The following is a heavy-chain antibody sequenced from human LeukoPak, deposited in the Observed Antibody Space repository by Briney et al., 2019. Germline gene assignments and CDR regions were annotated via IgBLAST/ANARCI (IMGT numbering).Heavy chain of an antibody. J-gene: IGHJ4*02. D-gene: IGHD3-10*01. CDR3: ARASGPFDY. Sequence: GGSLRLSCVASGFXFSVYGMHWVRQAPGKGLEWVAVIWNDGSNKYYADSVKGRFTISRDNSKNTLYLQMNSLRAEDTAVYSCARASGPFDYWGQGTLVTVSS. CDR1: GFXFSVYG. CDR2: IWNDGSNK. V-gene: IGHV3-33*01.